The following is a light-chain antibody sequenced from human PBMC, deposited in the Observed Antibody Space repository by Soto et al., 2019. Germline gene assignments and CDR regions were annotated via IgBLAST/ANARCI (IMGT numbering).Light chain of an antibody. CDR1: SSNIGINT. V-gene: IGLV1-44*01. CDR2: SNT. CDR3: AAWDDSLGGLVV. J-gene: IGLJ2*01. Sequence: QSELTQPPSASGTPGQRVIISCSGSSSNIGINTVNWYQHLPGTAPKLLIFSNTQRPSGVPDRFSGSKSGTSASLAISGLQSEDEADYYCAAWDDSLGGLVVFGGGTKLTVL.